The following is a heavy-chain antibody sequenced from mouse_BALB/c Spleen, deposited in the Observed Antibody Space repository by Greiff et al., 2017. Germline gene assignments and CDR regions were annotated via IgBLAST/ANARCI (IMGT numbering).Heavy chain of an antibody. CDR2: IYPSDSYT. D-gene: IGHD1-1*01. CDR3: TRSFITTVVSHFDY. V-gene: IGHV1-69*02. CDR1: GYTFTSYW. J-gene: IGHJ2*01. Sequence: VQLQQPGAELVRPGASVKLSCKASGYTFTSYWINWVKQRPGQGLEWIGNIYPSDSYTNYNQKFKDKATLTVDKSSSTAYMQLSSPTSEDSAVYYCTRSFITTVVSHFDYWGQGTTLTVSS.